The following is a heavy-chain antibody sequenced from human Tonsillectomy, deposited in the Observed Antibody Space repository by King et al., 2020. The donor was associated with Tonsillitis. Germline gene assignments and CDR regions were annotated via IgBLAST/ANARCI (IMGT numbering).Heavy chain of an antibody. D-gene: IGHD3-22*01. CDR3: ARDGQDYYDSSGSSWFDP. CDR1: VGTFSSYA. CDR2: IIPIFGTA. Sequence: VQLVESGAEVKKPGSSVKVSCKASVGTFSSYAISWVRQAPGQGLEWMGGIIPIFGTANYAQKFQGRVTNTADESTSTAYMELSSLRSEDTAVYYCARDGQDYYDSSGSSWFDPWGQGTLVTVSS. V-gene: IGHV1-69*01. J-gene: IGHJ5*02.